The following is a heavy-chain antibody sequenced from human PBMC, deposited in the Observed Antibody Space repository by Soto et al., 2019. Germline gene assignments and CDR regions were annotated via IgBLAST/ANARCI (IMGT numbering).Heavy chain of an antibody. D-gene: IGHD6-13*01. CDR1: GFTFSSYL. CDR2: IYPDGVTQ. CDR3: ARDIGSSSWHALDI. V-gene: IGHV3-33*01. J-gene: IGHJ3*02. Sequence: QVHLVESGGGVVQPGESLRLSCAASGFTFSSYLMHWVRQAPGKGMEWVAIIYPDGVTQYYGDSVKGRFIISRDNSKSTLYVQMNSLRVEDTAVYFCARDIGSSSWHALDIWGQGTMVTVSS.